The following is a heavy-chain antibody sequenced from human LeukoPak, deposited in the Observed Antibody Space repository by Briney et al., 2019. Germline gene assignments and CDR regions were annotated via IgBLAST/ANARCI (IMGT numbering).Heavy chain of an antibody. CDR3: ARATWIQLWSGGFDY. V-gene: IGHV3-21*01. Sequence: PGGSLRLSCAASGFTFSSYSMNWVRQAPGKGLEWVSSISSSSSYIYYADSVKGRFTISRDNAKNSLYLQMNSLRAEDTAVYYCARATWIQLWSGGFDYWGQGTLVTVSS. CDR2: ISSSSSYI. J-gene: IGHJ4*02. D-gene: IGHD5-18*01. CDR1: GFTFSSYS.